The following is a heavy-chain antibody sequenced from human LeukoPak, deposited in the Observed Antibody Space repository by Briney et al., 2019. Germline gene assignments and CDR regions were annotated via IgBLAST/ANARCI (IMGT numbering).Heavy chain of an antibody. D-gene: IGHD3-22*01. CDR3: ARISYYYDGSGPLGY. CDR2: INPNSGGT. J-gene: IGHJ4*02. CDR1: GYTFTGYY. Sequence: ASVKVSCKASGYTFTGYYMHWLRQAPGQGLEWMGWINPNSGGTNYAQKFQGRVTMTRDTSISTAYMELSRLRSDDTAVYYCARISYYYDGSGPLGYWGQGTLVTVSS. V-gene: IGHV1-2*02.